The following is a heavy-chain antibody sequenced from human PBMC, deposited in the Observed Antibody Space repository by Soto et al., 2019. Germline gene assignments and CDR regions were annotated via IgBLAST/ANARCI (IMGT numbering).Heavy chain of an antibody. Sequence: PSETLSLTCSVSGGSMSEYFWSWIRQSPERGLEWIGYVYYLGSTDYNPSLKSRVTISVDTSKRQFSLRLSSVTAADAAIYYCARYGYHGSGSPYPADRGPGSEVAVS. J-gene: IGHJ1*01. V-gene: IGHV4-59*01. CDR3: ARYGYHGSGSPYPAD. CDR2: VYYLGST. CDR1: GGSMSEYF. D-gene: IGHD3-10*01.